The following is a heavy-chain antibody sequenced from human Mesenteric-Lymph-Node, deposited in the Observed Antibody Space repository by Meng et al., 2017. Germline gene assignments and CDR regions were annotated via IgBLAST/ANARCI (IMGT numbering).Heavy chain of an antibody. D-gene: IGHD3-10*01. CDR1: GGSFSGYY. V-gene: IGHV4-34*01. CDR3: ASITMVRGVIIFADY. CDR2: INHSGST. J-gene: IGHJ4*02. Sequence: SQTLSLTCAVYGGSFSGYYWSWIRQPPGKGLEWIGEINHSGSTNYNPSLKSRVTISVETSKNQFSLKLSSVTAADTAVYYCASITMVRGVIIFADYWGQGTLVTVSS.